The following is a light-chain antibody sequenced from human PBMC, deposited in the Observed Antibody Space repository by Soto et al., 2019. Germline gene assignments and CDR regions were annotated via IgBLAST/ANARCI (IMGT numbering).Light chain of an antibody. J-gene: IGLJ1*01. CDR3: CSYTSSSTPWV. CDR2: DVS. V-gene: IGLV2-14*03. Sequence: QSLLNQPAYVSGSPGQPITTSCTGTSSDVGGYNYVSWYQQHPGKAPKLMIYDVSDRPSGVSNRFSASKSGNTASLTISGLQAEDEADYYCCSYTSSSTPWVFGTGTKVTVL. CDR1: SSDVGGYNY.